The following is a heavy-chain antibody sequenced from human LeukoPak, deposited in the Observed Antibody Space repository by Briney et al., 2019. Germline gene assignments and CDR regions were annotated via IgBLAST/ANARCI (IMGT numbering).Heavy chain of an antibody. V-gene: IGHV4-4*07. Sequence: SETLSLTCTVSGGSIGFYFWSWIRQSAGKGLEWIGRINGNGVTNYNPSLKSRVTMSVDTSKSQFSLNLRSVIAADTSAYYCVRDELRTTYRFSWDPWGQGILVTV. CDR1: GGSIGFYF. D-gene: IGHD3-16*02. J-gene: IGHJ5*02. CDR2: INGNGVT. CDR3: VRDELRTTYRFSWDP.